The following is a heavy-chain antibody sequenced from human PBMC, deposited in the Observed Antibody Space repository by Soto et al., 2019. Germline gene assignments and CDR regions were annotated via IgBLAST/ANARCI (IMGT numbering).Heavy chain of an antibody. CDR2: INHSGST. CDR1: GGSFSGYY. J-gene: IGHJ6*02. CDR3: ASSSIYGMDV. V-gene: IGHV4-34*01. D-gene: IGHD3-9*01. Sequence: ASETLSLTCAVYGGSFSGYYWSWIRQPPGKGLEWIGEINHSGSTNYNPSLKSRVTISVDTSKNQFSLKVGSVTAADTAVYYCASSSIYGMDVWGQGTTVTVSS.